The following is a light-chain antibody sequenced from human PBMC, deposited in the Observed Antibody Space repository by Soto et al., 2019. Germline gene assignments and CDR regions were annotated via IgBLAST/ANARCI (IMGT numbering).Light chain of an antibody. V-gene: IGKV3-11*01. CDR1: QSVSSY. CDR2: DAS. J-gene: IGKJ3*01. Sequence: EIVLTQSPATLSLSPGERATLSCRASQSVSSYLAWYQQKPGQAPRLLIYDASNRATGIPARFSGSWSGTDFTLTISGLEPEDFAVYYCQQLDTFGPGTKVDIK. CDR3: QQLDT.